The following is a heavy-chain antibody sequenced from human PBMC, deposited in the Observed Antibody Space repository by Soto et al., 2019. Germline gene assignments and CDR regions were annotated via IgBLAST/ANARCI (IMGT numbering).Heavy chain of an antibody. CDR2: IYYSGST. CDR1: GGSISSYY. Sequence: SETLSLTCTVSGGSISSYYWSWIRQPPGKGLEWIGYIYYSGSTNYNPSLKSRVTISVDTSKNQFSLKLSSVTAADTAVYYCARASTTVTPIDYWGQGTLVTVYS. V-gene: IGHV4-59*12. J-gene: IGHJ4*02. D-gene: IGHD4-17*01. CDR3: ARASTTVTPIDY.